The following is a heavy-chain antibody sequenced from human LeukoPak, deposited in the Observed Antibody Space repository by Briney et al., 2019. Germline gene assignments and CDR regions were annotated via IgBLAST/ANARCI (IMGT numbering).Heavy chain of an antibody. CDR1: GFTFSHYW. D-gene: IGHD6-19*01. Sequence: PGGSLRLSCAASGFTFSHYWMHWVRHVPGKGLVWVSHINNDGSSTTYADSVKGRFTISRDNAKNTQYLQMNSLRAEDTAVYYCVRERSGWLFDYWGQGTLVTVSS. CDR3: VRERSGWLFDY. CDR2: INNDGSST. V-gene: IGHV3-74*01. J-gene: IGHJ4*02.